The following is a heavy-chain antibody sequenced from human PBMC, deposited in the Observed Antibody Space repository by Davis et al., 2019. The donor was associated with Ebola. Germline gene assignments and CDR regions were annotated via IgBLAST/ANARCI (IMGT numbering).Heavy chain of an antibody. D-gene: IGHD3-10*01. Sequence: PGGSLRLSCAASGFTFSSYWMSWVRQAPGKGLEWVANINRDGSEQHYVDSVKGRFTISRDNSKSTLFLHMDSLRADDTAVYYCATTGSAGGSLYYWGQGALVTVSP. CDR1: GFTFSSYW. J-gene: IGHJ4*02. CDR3: ATTGSAGGSLYY. CDR2: INRDGSEQ. V-gene: IGHV3-7*01.